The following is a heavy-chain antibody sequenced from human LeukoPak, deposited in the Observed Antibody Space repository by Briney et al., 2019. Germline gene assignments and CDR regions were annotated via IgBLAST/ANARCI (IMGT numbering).Heavy chain of an antibody. J-gene: IGHJ5*02. CDR3: ARGYYYGSGTRFDP. CDR2: IYHSGST. CDR1: GGSISSSNW. Sequence: SGTLSLTCAVSGGSISSSNWWSWVRQPPGKGLEWIGEIYHSGSTNYNPSLKSRVTISVDKSKNQFSLKLSSVAAADTAVYYCARGYYYGSGTRFDPWGQGTLVTVSS. V-gene: IGHV4-4*02. D-gene: IGHD3-10*01.